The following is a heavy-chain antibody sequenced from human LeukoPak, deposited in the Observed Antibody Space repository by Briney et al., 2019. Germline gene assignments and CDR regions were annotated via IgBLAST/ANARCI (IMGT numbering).Heavy chain of an antibody. CDR1: GFTFSSYG. D-gene: IGHD1-7*01. Sequence: PGRSLRLSCAASGFTFSSYGMHWVRQAPGKGLEWVAVISYDGSNKYYADSVRGRFTISRDNSKNTLYLQMNSLRAEDTAVYYCARGGIRYNWNFGSFDIWGQGTMVTVSS. V-gene: IGHV3-30*03. CDR2: ISYDGSNK. CDR3: ARGGIRYNWNFGSFDI. J-gene: IGHJ3*02.